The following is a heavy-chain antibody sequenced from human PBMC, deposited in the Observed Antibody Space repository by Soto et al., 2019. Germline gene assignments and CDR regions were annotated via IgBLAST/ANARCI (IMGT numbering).Heavy chain of an antibody. CDR2: IHPGDSDT. D-gene: IGHD6-25*01. CDR3: ASSSAPHNLFDP. V-gene: IGHV5-51*01. J-gene: IGHJ5*02. Sequence: GESLKICCTGSGYSFTSYWIGWVRQMPGKGLEWMGIIHPGDSDTRYSPSFHGQATISADTSISTAYLPWSSRTASATAMYYCASSSAPHNLFDPGGQGTLVTVSS. CDR1: GYSFTSYW.